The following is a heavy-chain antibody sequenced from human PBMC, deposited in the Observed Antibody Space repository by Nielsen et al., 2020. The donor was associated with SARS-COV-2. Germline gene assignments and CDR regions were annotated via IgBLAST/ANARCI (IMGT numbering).Heavy chain of an antibody. CDR2: IYYSGST. CDR1: GGSISSYY. V-gene: IGHV4-59*13. D-gene: IGHD3-9*01. CDR3: ARDRVTYDILTGYPEGVFDY. Sequence: SETLSLTCTVSGGSISSYYWSWIRQPPGKGLEWIGYIYYSGSTNYNPSLKSRVTISVDTSKNQFSLKLSSVTAADTAVYYCARDRVTYDILTGYPEGVFDYWGQGTLVTVSS. J-gene: IGHJ4*02.